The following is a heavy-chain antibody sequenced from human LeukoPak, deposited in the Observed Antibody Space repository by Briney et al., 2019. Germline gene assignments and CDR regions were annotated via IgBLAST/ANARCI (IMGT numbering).Heavy chain of an antibody. D-gene: IGHD2-21*01. Sequence: PGGSLRLSCAASGFSLSSYAMSWDRQAPGKGLEWVSAISSTDAGTYHADSVRGRFTISRHSSKNTLYLQMNSLRAEDAAVYYCAKAPVTSCRGAYCYPFDYWGQGTLVTVSS. V-gene: IGHV3-23*01. CDR2: ISSTDAGT. J-gene: IGHJ4*02. CDR3: AKAPVTSCRGAYCYPFDY. CDR1: GFSLSSYA.